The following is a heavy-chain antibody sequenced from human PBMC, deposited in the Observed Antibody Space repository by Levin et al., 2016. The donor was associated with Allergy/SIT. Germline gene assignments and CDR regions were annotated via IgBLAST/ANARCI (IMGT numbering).Heavy chain of an antibody. J-gene: IGHJ6*02. Sequence: WIRQPPGKGLEWIGEINHSGSTNYNPSLKSRVTISVDTSKNQFSLKLSSVTAADTAVYYCARLYQLRRYYYYGMDVWGQGTTVTVSS. CDR2: INHSGST. CDR3: ARLYQLRRYYYYGMDV. V-gene: IGHV4-34*01. D-gene: IGHD2-2*01.